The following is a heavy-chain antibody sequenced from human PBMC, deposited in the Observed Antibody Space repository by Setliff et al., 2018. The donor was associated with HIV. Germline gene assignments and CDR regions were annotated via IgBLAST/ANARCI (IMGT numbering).Heavy chain of an antibody. CDR3: ATKVYCTNGVCLDAFDI. D-gene: IGHD2-8*01. V-gene: IGHV1-2*06. CDR1: GYTFTGYF. Sequence: ASVKVSCKASGYTFTGYFIHWVRQAPGQGLEWMGRIIPNSGGTNYAQKFQGRVTMTRDTSISTGYMELSRLRSDDTAVYYCATKVYCTNGVCLDAFDIWGQGTMVTVS. J-gene: IGHJ3*02. CDR2: IIPNSGGT.